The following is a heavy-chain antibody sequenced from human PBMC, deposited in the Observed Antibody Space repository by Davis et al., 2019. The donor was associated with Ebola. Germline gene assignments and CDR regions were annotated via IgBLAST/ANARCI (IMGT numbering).Heavy chain of an antibody. CDR2: INHSGST. Sequence: PSETLSLTCAVYGGSFSGYYWRWIRQPPGKGLEWIGEINHSGSTNYNPPLKSRVTISVDTSKNQFSLKLSSVTAADTAVYYCARGLRDSGSYHEGFDPWGQGTLVTVSS. D-gene: IGHD1-26*01. J-gene: IGHJ5*02. V-gene: IGHV4-34*01. CDR3: ARGLRDSGSYHEGFDP. CDR1: GGSFSGYY.